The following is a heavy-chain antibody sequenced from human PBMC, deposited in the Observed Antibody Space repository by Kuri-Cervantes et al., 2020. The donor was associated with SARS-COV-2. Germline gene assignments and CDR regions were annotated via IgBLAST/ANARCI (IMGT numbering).Heavy chain of an antibody. CDR3: ARVMSTSSIAARPRPYYFDY. J-gene: IGHJ4*02. D-gene: IGHD6-6*01. CDR1: GGTFSSYA. Sequence: SVKVSCKASGGTFSSYAISRVRQAPGQGLEWMGRIIPILGTANYAQKFQGRVTITADKSTSTAYMELSSLRSDDTAVYYCARVMSTSSIAARPRPYYFDYWGQGTLVTVSS. CDR2: IIPILGTA. V-gene: IGHV1-69*04.